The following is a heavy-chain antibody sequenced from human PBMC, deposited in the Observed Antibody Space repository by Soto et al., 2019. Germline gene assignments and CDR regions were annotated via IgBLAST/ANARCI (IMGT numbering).Heavy chain of an antibody. CDR2: INPSGGST. D-gene: IGHD3-9*01. J-gene: IGHJ6*02. CDR1: GYTFTSYY. CDR3: ARGSGILTGYYYYYGMDV. V-gene: IGHV1-46*01. Sequence: ASVKVSCKASGYTFTSYYMHWVRQAPGQGLEWMGKINPSGGSTSYAQKFQGRVTMTRDTSTSTVYMELSSLRSEDTAVYYCARGSGILTGYYYYYGMDVWGQGTTVTVSS.